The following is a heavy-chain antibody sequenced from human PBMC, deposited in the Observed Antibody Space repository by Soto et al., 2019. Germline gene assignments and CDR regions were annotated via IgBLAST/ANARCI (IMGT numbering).Heavy chain of an antibody. CDR3: ARRVTEGDYYYGMDV. CDR2: IIPIFGTA. V-gene: IGHV1-69*06. Sequence: GASVKVSCKASGGTFSSYAISWVRQAPGQGLEWMGGIIPIFGTANYAQKFQGRVTITADKSTSTAYMELSSLRSEGTAVYYCARRVTEGDYYYGMDVWGQGTTVTVSS. J-gene: IGHJ6*02. CDR1: GGTFSSYA.